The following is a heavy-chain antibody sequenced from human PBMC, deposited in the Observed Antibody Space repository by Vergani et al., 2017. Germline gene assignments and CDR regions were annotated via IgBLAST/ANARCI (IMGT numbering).Heavy chain of an antibody. Sequence: QVQLQESGPGLVKPSQTLSLTCTVSGDSISSGVYYWSWIRQPPGKGLEWIGEINHSGSTNYNPSLKSRVTISVDTSKNQFSLKLSSVTAADTAVYYCVSEYYYDGMDVWGQGTTVTVSS. CDR2: INHSGST. CDR1: GDSISSGVYY. V-gene: IGHV4-30-4*01. CDR3: VSEYYYDGMDV. J-gene: IGHJ6*02.